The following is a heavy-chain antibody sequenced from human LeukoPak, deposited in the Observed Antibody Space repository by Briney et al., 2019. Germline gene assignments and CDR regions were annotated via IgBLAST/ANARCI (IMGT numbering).Heavy chain of an antibody. V-gene: IGHV3-9*01. D-gene: IGHD6-19*01. J-gene: IGHJ4*02. CDR1: GFTFDDYA. Sequence: SGGSLRLSCAASGFTFDDYAMHWVRHAPGKGLEWVSSISWNRGTIVYADSVKGRFTISRDNAKNSLYLQMSSLRPDDTALYYCAKDRRRMAVAGYYFDYWGQGALVTVSS. CDR3: AKDRRRMAVAGYYFDY. CDR2: ISWNRGTI.